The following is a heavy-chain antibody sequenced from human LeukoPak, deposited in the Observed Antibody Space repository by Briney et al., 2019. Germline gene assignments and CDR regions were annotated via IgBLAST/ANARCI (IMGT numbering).Heavy chain of an antibody. CDR1: GGSITSSNSY. J-gene: IGHJ4*02. Sequence: SETLSLTCTVSGGSITSSNSYWGWIRQPPGMGLEWIGCIYESGTTYYNPSLKSRVTISVDTSKNQFSLKLSSVTAADTAVYYCARLFDYWGQGSLVSVSS. V-gene: IGHV4-39*01. CDR3: ARLFDY. CDR2: IYESGTT.